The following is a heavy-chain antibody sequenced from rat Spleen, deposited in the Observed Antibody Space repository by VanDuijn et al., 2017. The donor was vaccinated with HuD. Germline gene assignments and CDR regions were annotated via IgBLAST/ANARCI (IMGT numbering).Heavy chain of an antibody. V-gene: IGHV5-25*01. CDR3: VRQRGHTMGPFDY. D-gene: IGHD1-7*01. Sequence: EVQLVESGGGLVQPGRSLKLSCAASGFTFSNYDMAWVRQAPTKGLEWVATIRPSGGTTYYRDSVKGRFTVSRDNAKSTLYLQMDSLRSEDPATYNCVRQRGHTMGPFDYWGQGVKVTVSS. CDR1: GFTFSNYD. J-gene: IGHJ2*01. CDR2: IRPSGGTT.